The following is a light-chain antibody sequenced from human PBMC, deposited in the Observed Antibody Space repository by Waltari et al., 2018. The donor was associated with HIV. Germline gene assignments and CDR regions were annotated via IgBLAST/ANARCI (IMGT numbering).Light chain of an antibody. J-gene: IGKJ5*01. CDR2: AAS. CDR3: QKYNSAPF. CDR1: QGISNY. V-gene: IGKV1-27*01. Sequence: DIKMTQSPSSLSASVGDRVTITCRASQGISNYLAWYQEKPGKVPKLLIYAASILQSGVPSRFSGSGSETDFTLTISSLQPEDVATYYCQKYNSAPFFGQGTRLEIK.